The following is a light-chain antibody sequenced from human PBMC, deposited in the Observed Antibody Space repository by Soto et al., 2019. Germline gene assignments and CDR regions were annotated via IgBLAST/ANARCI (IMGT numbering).Light chain of an antibody. Sequence: QSVLTQPRSVSGSPGQSVTISCTGTSTDVGRYNFVSWYQQYPGTVPKLIIYDVNQRPSGVPDRFSASKSDNTASLTISGLQAEDEADYYCCSFAGSYTLFGGGTKLTVL. J-gene: IGLJ2*01. CDR1: STDVGRYNF. CDR3: CSFAGSYTL. V-gene: IGLV2-11*01. CDR2: DVN.